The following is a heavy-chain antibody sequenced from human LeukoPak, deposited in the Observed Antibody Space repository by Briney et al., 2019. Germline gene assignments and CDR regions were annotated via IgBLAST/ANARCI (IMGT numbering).Heavy chain of an antibody. CDR3: AKVDCSGGSCYSEGAFDI. D-gene: IGHD2-15*01. V-gene: IGHV3-30*02. Sequence: GGSLRLSCAASGFTFSSYAMHWVRQAPGKGLEWVAFIRYDGSNKYYADSVKGRFTISRDNSKNTLYLQMNSLRAEDTAVYYCAKVDCSGGSCYSEGAFDIWGQGTMVTVSS. J-gene: IGHJ3*02. CDR2: IRYDGSNK. CDR1: GFTFSSYA.